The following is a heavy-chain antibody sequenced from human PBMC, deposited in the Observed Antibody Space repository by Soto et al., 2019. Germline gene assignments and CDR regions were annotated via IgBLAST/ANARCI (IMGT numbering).Heavy chain of an antibody. D-gene: IGHD5-12*01. CDR2: ISNSGHSA. CDR3: AKGGPTFLNWFGP. CDR1: GFTFSSYA. J-gene: IGHJ5*02. V-gene: IGHV3-23*01. Sequence: PVGSLRLSCAASGFTFSSYAMNWVRQAPGKGLEWISVISNSGHSAYYADSVKGRFTISRDNSKNTLYLQIKSLRAEDTAAYYCAKGGPTFLNWFGPWGQGTLVTV.